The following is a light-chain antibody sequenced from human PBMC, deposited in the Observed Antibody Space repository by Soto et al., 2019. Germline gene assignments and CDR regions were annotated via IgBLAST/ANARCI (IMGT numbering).Light chain of an antibody. CDR2: KVS. V-gene: IGKV2-30*02. Sequence: DVVMTQSPLSLPVTLGQPASISCRSSQSLIHSDGDTYLNWFQQRPGQSPRRLIYKVSDRDSGGPDRFTGSGLGTDFTLKISRVEAEDVGVYYCMQGTHWPWTFGQGTEVEIK. CDR3: MQGTHWPWT. J-gene: IGKJ1*01. CDR1: QSLIHSDGDTY.